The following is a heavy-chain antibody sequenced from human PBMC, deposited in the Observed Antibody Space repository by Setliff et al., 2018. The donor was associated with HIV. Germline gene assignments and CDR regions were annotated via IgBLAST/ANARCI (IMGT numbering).Heavy chain of an antibody. V-gene: IGHV4-4*09. CDR2: IYSSGST. CDR1: GGSISGYY. J-gene: IGHJ4*02. D-gene: IGHD6-19*01. CDR3: ARALGGSGWSIDY. Sequence: PSETLSLTCSVSGGSISGYYWTWIRQPPGKGLEWIGYIYSSGSTNYNPSLKSRVTISVDTSKNQFSLKLSSVTAADTAVYYCARALGGSGWSIDYWGQGTLVTVSS.